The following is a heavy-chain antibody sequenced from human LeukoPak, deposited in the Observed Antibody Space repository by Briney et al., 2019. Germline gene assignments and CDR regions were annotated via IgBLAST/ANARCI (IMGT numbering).Heavy chain of an antibody. V-gene: IGHV3-30*02. Sequence: PGGSLRLSCAASGFTFSSYGMHWVRQAPGKGLEWVAFIRYDGSNKYYADSVKGRFTISRDNSKNTLYLQMNSLRAEDTAVYYCARREYSSSSVVDWGQGTLVTVSS. D-gene: IGHD6-6*01. J-gene: IGHJ4*02. CDR1: GFTFSSYG. CDR3: ARREYSSSSVVD. CDR2: IRYDGSNK.